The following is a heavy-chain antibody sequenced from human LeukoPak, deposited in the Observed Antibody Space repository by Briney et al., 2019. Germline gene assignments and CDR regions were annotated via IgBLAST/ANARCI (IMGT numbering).Heavy chain of an antibody. V-gene: IGHV1-18*01. CDR2: ISAYNGNT. CDR3: ARDWSIAARLGPPFDY. CDR1: GYTYTSYG. Sequence: ASVKVSCKASGYTYTSYGITWVRQAPGQGLEWMGWISAYNGNTKYAQKLQGRVTMTTDTSTSTAYMELRSLRSDDTAVYYCARDWSIAARLGPPFDYWGQGTLVTVSS. J-gene: IGHJ4*02. D-gene: IGHD6-6*01.